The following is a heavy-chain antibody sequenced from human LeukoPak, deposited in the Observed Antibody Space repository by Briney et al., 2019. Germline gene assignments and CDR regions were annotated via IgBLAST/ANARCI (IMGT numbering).Heavy chain of an antibody. V-gene: IGHV4-39*01. CDR2: IYFSGST. J-gene: IGHJ4*02. CDR1: GGSISRSSYY. Sequence: SETLSLTCTVSGGSISRSSYYWGWVRQTPGKGLEWIGSIYFSGSTYYNPSLKSRITLSVDTSKNQFSLKLSSVTAADTAVYYCASVVVATTRRGHYFDYWGQGTLVTVSS. D-gene: IGHD2-15*01. CDR3: ASVVVATTRRGHYFDY.